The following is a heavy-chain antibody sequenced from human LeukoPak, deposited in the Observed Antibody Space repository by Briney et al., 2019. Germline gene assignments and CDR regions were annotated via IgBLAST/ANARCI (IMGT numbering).Heavy chain of an antibody. Sequence: SETLSLTCAVYGGSFSGYYWSWIRQPPGKGLEWIGEINHSGSTNYNPSLKSRVTISVDTSKNHFSLKLSSVTAADTAVYYCARGLGYYDSSGYYHDYWGQGTLVTVSS. CDR3: ARGLGYYDSSGYYHDY. CDR1: GGSFSGYY. CDR2: INHSGST. D-gene: IGHD3-22*01. V-gene: IGHV4-34*01. J-gene: IGHJ4*02.